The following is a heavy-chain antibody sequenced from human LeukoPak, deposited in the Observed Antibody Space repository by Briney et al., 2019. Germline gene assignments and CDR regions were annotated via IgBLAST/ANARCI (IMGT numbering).Heavy chain of an antibody. Sequence: GASVKVSCKASGYTFTSYGISWVRQAPGQGLEWMGWSTAYNGKTNYAQKLQGRVTMTTDTSTSTAYMKLRSLRSDDTAVYYCARVVGLTGYSSSWYSGYYYYMDVWGKGTTVTVSS. D-gene: IGHD6-13*01. V-gene: IGHV1-18*01. CDR2: STAYNGKT. J-gene: IGHJ6*03. CDR3: ARVVGLTGYSSSWYSGYYYYMDV. CDR1: GYTFTSYG.